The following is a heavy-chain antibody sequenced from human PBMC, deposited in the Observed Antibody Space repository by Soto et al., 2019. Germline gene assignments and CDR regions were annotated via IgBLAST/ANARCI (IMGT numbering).Heavy chain of an antibody. V-gene: IGHV3-23*01. CDR2: ITGSAGNT. CDR3: AKVPLSLRFYDY. Sequence: GGSLRLSCAASGFTFSNYAMHWVRQAPGKGLEWVSGITGSAGNTYYADSVKGRLTISRDNSKNTLYLQTNGLRADDTAIYYCAKVPLSLRFYDYWGQGTLVTVSS. D-gene: IGHD4-17*01. J-gene: IGHJ4*02. CDR1: GFTFSNYA.